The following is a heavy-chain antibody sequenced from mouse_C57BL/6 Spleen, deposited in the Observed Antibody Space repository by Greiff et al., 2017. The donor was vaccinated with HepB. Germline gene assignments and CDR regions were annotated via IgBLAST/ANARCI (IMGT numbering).Heavy chain of an antibody. J-gene: IGHJ3*01. Sequence: VQLQHPGTELVKPGASVKLSCKASGYTFTSYWMHWVKQRPGQGLEWIGNINPSNGGTNYNEKFKSKATLTVDKSSSTAYMQLSSLTSEDSAVYYCARGGSSGYEAWFAYWGQGTLVTVSA. V-gene: IGHV1-53*01. D-gene: IGHD3-2*02. CDR2: INPSNGGT. CDR1: GYTFTSYW. CDR3: ARGGSSGYEAWFAY.